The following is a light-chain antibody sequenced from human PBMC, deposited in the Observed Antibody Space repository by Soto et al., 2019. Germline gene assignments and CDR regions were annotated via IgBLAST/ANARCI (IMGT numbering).Light chain of an antibody. V-gene: IGLV2-14*01. J-gene: IGLJ1*01. CDR1: SSDVGGYNY. CDR2: EVN. CDR3: SSYTSSSILYV. Sequence: QSALTQPPSASGSPGQSVAISCPGTSSDVGGYNYVSWYQQHPGKAPKLMIYEVNKRPSGVSNRFSGSKSGNTASLTISGLQAEDEADYYCSSYTSSSILYVFGTGTKVT.